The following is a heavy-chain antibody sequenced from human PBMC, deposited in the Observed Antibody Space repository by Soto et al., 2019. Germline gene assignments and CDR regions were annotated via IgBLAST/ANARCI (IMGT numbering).Heavy chain of an antibody. CDR2: IYHSGST. V-gene: IGHV4-39*01. Sequence: LSLTCTVSGGSLSSNSYYWGWIRQSPGKGLEWIAKIYHSGSTNYNPSLKSRVTISVDTSKNQFSLKLSSVTAADTAVYYCARGYYYDSSGYYRRGGAFDIWGQGTMVTVSS. CDR1: GGSLSSNSYY. D-gene: IGHD3-22*01. J-gene: IGHJ3*02. CDR3: ARGYYYDSSGYYRRGGAFDI.